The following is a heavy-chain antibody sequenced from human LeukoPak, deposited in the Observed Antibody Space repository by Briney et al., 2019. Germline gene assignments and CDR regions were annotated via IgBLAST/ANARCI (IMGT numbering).Heavy chain of an antibody. V-gene: IGHV3-9*01. J-gene: IGHJ4*02. CDR3: ARGDFGITGTMGLDY. D-gene: IGHD1-7*01. CDR1: GFIFDDYA. CDR2: ISWDSGFI. Sequence: PGRSLRLSCAASGFIFDDYAMHWVRQAPGKGLEWVSGISWDSGFIGYAGSVQGRFTISRDNAKNTLYLQMNSLRAEDTAVYYCARGDFGITGTMGLDYWGQGTLVTVSS.